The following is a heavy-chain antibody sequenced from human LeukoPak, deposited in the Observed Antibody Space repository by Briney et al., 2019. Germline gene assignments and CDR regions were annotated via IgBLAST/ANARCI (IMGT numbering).Heavy chain of an antibody. CDR3: ARGPPGKSTSCCNWFDP. Sequence: ASVKVSCKASGYTFISYYMHWVRQAPGQGLEWMGIINPSGGSTSYAQKFQGRVTMTRDTSTSTVYMELSSLRSEDTAVYYCARGPPGKSTSCCNWFDPWGQGTLVTVSS. V-gene: IGHV1-46*01. D-gene: IGHD2-2*01. CDR2: INPSGGST. CDR1: GYTFISYY. J-gene: IGHJ5*02.